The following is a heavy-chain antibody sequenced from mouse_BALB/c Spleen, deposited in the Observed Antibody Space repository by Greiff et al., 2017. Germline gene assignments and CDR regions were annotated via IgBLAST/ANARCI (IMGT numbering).Heavy chain of an antibody. CDR3: ARTRYYRYGSYVDY. CDR1: GYTFTDYA. V-gene: IGHV1S137*01. CDR2: ISTYYGDA. J-gene: IGHJ2*01. D-gene: IGHD2-14*01. Sequence: VQLQQSGAELVRPGVSVKISCKGSGYTFTDYAMHWVKQSHAKSLEWIGVISTYYGDASYNQKFKGKATMTVDKSSSTAYMELARLTSEDSAIYYCARTRYYRYGSYVDYWGQGTTLTVSA.